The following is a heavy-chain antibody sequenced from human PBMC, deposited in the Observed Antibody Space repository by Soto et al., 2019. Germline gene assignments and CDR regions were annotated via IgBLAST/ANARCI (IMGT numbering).Heavy chain of an antibody. CDR1: GFTFDDYA. Sequence: GGSLRLSCAASGFTFDDYAMHWVRQAPGKGLEWVSGISWNSGSIGYADSVKGRFTISRDNAKNSLYLQMNSLRAEDTALYYCAKGGGVEWLLPLSYGMDVWGQGTTVTVSS. CDR2: ISWNSGSI. D-gene: IGHD3-3*01. J-gene: IGHJ6*02. V-gene: IGHV3-9*01. CDR3: AKGGGVEWLLPLSYGMDV.